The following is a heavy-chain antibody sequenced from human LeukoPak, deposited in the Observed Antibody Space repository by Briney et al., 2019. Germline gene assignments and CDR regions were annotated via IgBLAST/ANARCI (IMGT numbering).Heavy chain of an antibody. J-gene: IGHJ3*02. CDR1: GFTFSSYA. Sequence: GGSLRLSCAASGFTFSSYAMHWVRQAPGKGLEWVAVISYDGSNKYYADSVKGRFTISRDNSKNTLYLQMNSLRAEDTAVYYCAGLTYYYDSSGYSMGDAFDIWGQGTMVTVSS. V-gene: IGHV3-30-3*01. CDR3: AGLTYYYDSSGYSMGDAFDI. CDR2: ISYDGSNK. D-gene: IGHD3-22*01.